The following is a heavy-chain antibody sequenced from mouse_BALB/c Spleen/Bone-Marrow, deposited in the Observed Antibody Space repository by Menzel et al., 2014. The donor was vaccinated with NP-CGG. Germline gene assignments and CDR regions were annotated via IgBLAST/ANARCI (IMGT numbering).Heavy chain of an antibody. V-gene: IGHV14-3*02. CDR3: ARWEYYAMDF. CDR2: IDPANGNT. D-gene: IGHD4-1*01. J-gene: IGHJ4*01. Sequence: VHLVESGAELVKPGASVKLSCTASGFNIKDTYMHWVKQMPEQGLEWIGRIDPANGNTKYDPKFQCKATITADTSSNTAYLQLSSLTSDDTAVYYCARWEYYAMDFWGQGTPVTVPS. CDR1: GFNIKDTY.